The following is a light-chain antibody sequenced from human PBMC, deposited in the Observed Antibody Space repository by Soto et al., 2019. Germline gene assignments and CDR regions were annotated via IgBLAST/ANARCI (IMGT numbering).Light chain of an antibody. CDR1: QSVDSN. CDR3: QQFHNWPPEYT. Sequence: EIVMTQSPATLSVSPGERATLSCRASQSVDSNLAWYQQKPGQAPRLLIHHASTRATGVPARFSGGGSGTEFNLTITGLQSEDFALYYCQQFHNWPPEYTFGQGTRLEIK. V-gene: IGKV3-15*01. J-gene: IGKJ2*01. CDR2: HAS.